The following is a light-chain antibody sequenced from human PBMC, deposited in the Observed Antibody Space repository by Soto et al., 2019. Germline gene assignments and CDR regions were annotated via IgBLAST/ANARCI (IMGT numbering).Light chain of an antibody. CDR1: SSGVGSYNF. V-gene: IGLV2-14*01. CDR3: SSYTTSSNYV. CDR2: EVS. J-gene: IGLJ1*01. Sequence: QSALTQPASVSGSPGQPITISCTGTSSGVGSYNFVSWYQQLPGKAPKLMIYEVSNRPSGVSNRFSGSKSGNTASLTISGLQAEDEADYYCSSYTTSSNYVFGSGTKVTVL.